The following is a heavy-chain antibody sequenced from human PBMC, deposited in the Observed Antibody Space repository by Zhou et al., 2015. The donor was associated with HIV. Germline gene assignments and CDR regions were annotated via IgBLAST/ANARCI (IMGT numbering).Heavy chain of an antibody. J-gene: IGHJ5*02. CDR3: ARVLSGFLEWDNNWFDP. V-gene: IGHV1-69*02. D-gene: IGHD3-3*01. CDR2: IIPILGIA. CDR1: GGTFSSYT. Sequence: QVQLVQSGAEVKKPGSSVKVSCKASGGTFSSYTISWVRQAPGQGLEWMGRIIPILGIANYAQKFQGRVTITADKSTSTAYMELSSLRSEDTAVYYCARVLSGFLEWDNNWFDPWGQGTLVTVSS.